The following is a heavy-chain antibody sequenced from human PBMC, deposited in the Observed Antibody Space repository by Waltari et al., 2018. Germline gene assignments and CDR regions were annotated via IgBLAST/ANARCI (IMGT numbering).Heavy chain of an antibody. CDR2: IYHSGST. Sequence: QVQLQESGPGLVKPSETLSLTCAVSGHSISSTYYWGWIRQSPGKGLEWIANIYHSGSTYYNPSLKSRVTISLDTSKNRFSLNLRSVTAADTAVYYCAAYLPDWGRWRDYWGQGTLVTVSS. V-gene: IGHV4-38-2*01. CDR3: AAYLPDWGRWRDY. CDR1: GHSISSTYY. J-gene: IGHJ4*02. D-gene: IGHD7-27*01.